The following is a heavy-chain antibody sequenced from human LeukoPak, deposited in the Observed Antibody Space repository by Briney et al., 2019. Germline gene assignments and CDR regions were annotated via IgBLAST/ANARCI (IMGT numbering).Heavy chain of an antibody. CDR2: IIPIFGTA. Sequence: GASVKVSCKASGGTFSSYAISWVRQAPGQGLEWMGGIIPIFGTANHAQKFQGRVTITADKSTSTAYMELSSLRSEDTAVYYCARDGEGGYYGSGSYPFDYWGQGTLVTVSS. CDR3: ARDGEGGYYGSGSYPFDY. D-gene: IGHD3-10*01. J-gene: IGHJ4*02. V-gene: IGHV1-69*06. CDR1: GGTFSSYA.